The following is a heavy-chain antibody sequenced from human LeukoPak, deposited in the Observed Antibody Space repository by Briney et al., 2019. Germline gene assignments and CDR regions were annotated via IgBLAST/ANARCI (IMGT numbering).Heavy chain of an antibody. CDR3: ARGPRIVGATGPGVY. Sequence: GASVKVSCKASGYTFTSYYMHWVRQAPGQWLEWMGIINPSGGSTSYAQKFQGRVTMTRDTSTSTVYMELSSLRSEDTAVYYCARGPRIVGATGPGVYWGQGTLVTVSS. CDR2: INPSGGST. D-gene: IGHD1-26*01. J-gene: IGHJ4*02. V-gene: IGHV1-46*01. CDR1: GYTFTSYY.